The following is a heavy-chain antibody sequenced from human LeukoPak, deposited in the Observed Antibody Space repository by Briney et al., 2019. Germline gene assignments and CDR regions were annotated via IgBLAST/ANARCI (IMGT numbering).Heavy chain of an antibody. CDR2: IIPILGIA. Sequence: GASVKVSCKASGGTFSSYAISWVRQAPGQGLEWMGRIIPILGIANYAQKFQGRVTITADKSTSTAYMELSSLRSEDTAVYYCARDLWNGVVVAATSSWGQGTLVTVSS. D-gene: IGHD2-15*01. CDR1: GGTFSSYA. CDR3: ARDLWNGVVVAATSS. J-gene: IGHJ4*02. V-gene: IGHV1-69*04.